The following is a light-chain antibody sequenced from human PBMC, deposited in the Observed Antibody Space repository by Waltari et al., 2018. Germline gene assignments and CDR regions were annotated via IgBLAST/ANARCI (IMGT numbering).Light chain of an antibody. CDR2: KDT. CDR3: QSTDSSSTYTV. Sequence: SYDLTQSPSLPVSPGQTATIDCSGETLPKLYAYWYQQKPGQAPLLVISKDTERPSGIPERFSGSSSGTTVTLTISGVRAEDEGDYYCQSTDSSSTYTVFGGGTKLTVL. CDR1: TLPKLY. J-gene: IGLJ3*02. V-gene: IGLV3-25*03.